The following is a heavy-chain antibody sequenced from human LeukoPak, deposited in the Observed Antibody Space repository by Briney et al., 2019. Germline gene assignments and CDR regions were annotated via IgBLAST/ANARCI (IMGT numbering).Heavy chain of an antibody. J-gene: IGHJ4*02. Sequence: GGSLRLSCAASGFTFSSYWMSWVRQAPGKGLEWVSVIYSGGSTYYADSVKGRFTISRDNSKNTLYLQMNSLRAEDTAVYYCARGVDIDYWGQGTLVTVSS. CDR2: IYSGGST. D-gene: IGHD2-15*01. V-gene: IGHV3-53*01. CDR1: GFTFSSYW. CDR3: ARGVDIDY.